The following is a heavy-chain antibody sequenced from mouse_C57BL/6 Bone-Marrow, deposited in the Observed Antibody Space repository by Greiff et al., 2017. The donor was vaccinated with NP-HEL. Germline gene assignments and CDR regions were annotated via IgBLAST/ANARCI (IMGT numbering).Heavy chain of an antibody. V-gene: IGHV5-9*01. Sequence: DVKLVESGGGLVKPGGSLKLSCAASGFTFSSYTMSWVRQTPEKRLEWVATISGGGGNTYYPDSVKGRFTISRDNAKNTLYLQMSSLRSEDTALYYCASHYYGSSYWYFDGWGTGTTVTVSS. D-gene: IGHD1-1*01. J-gene: IGHJ1*03. CDR2: ISGGGGNT. CDR1: GFTFSSYT. CDR3: ASHYYGSSYWYFDG.